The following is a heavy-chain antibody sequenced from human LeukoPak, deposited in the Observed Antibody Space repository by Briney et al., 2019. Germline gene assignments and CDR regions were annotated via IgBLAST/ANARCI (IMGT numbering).Heavy chain of an antibody. D-gene: IGHD1-14*01. CDR2: ISGSGTNT. Sequence: NPGGSLRLSCAASGFTFSSYAMSWVRQAPGKGLEWVSVISGSGTNTYYADSVKGRFTISRDNSKNTLYLQMNSLRAEDTAVYYCAKDRTDRSYWGQGTLVTVSS. V-gene: IGHV3-23*01. CDR1: GFTFSSYA. J-gene: IGHJ4*02. CDR3: AKDRTDRSY.